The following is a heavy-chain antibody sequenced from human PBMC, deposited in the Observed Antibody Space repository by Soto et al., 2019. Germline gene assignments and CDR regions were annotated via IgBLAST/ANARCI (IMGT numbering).Heavy chain of an antibody. Sequence: GGSLRLSCVASEFTFGSYEMNWVRQAPGKGLEWVSYISSSGTTIYYTDSVKGRFTISRDNAKKSLYLQMNSLRAEDTAVYYCVRFGGAAAGPGDYWGQGTLVTVSS. J-gene: IGHJ4*02. CDR3: VRFGGAAAGPGDY. CDR2: ISSSGTTI. V-gene: IGHV3-48*03. D-gene: IGHD6-13*01. CDR1: EFTFGSYE.